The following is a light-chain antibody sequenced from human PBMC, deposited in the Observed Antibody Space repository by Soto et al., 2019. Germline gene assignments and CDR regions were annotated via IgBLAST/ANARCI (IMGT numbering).Light chain of an antibody. V-gene: IGLV2-14*01. CDR2: EVS. J-gene: IGLJ1*01. CDR1: SSDVGGYIY. Sequence: QSALTQPASVSGSPGQSITISCTGTSSDVGGYIYVSWYQQHPGKAPKVIIYEVSNRPSGVSNRFSGSKSGNTASLTISGLQAEDEADYYCSSYSDSNTLPFVFGSGTKLTVL. CDR3: SSYSDSNTLPFV.